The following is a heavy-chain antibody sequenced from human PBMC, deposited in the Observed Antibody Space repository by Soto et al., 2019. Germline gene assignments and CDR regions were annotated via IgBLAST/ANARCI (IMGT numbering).Heavy chain of an antibody. D-gene: IGHD5-18*01. CDR2: IYYSGST. CDR1: GGSITTGGYY. V-gene: IGHV4-31*03. CDR3: ARDDTRAGYDY. Sequence: QVQLQESGPGLVKPSQTLSLTCTVSGGSITTGGYYWSWIRQHPGKGLEWIGYIYYSGSTSYNPSLKSRITRSVDTSKNQCSLKLNSVTAADTAVYYCARDDTRAGYDYWGQGTLVTVS. J-gene: IGHJ4*02.